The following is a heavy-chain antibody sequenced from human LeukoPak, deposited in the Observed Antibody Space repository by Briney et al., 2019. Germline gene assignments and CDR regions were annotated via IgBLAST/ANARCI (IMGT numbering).Heavy chain of an antibody. J-gene: IGHJ4*02. CDR3: ARDGSYLGFFDY. Sequence: PSETLSLTCTVSGGSISSYYWSWIRQPPGKGLEWIGYIYYSGSTNYNPSLKSRVTISVDTSKNQFSLKLSSVTAADTAVYYCARDGSYLGFFDYWGQGTLVTVSS. V-gene: IGHV4-59*01. D-gene: IGHD1-26*01. CDR1: GGSISSYY. CDR2: IYYSGST.